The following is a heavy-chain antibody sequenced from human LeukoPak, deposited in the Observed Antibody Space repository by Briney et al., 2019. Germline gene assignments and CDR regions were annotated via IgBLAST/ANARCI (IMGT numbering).Heavy chain of an antibody. Sequence: PSETPSLTCTVSGGSISSYYWSWIRQPPGEGLELSGYIYYSGKTNYNPSLKSRVTIPVDTSKNKFSLTLSPLTATDTAVYYSARRLGGSGYLDYWGQGLLVPVSS. CDR1: GGSISSYY. CDR3: ARRLGGSGYLDY. V-gene: IGHV4-59*12. D-gene: IGHD3-22*01. J-gene: IGHJ4*02. CDR2: IYYSGKT.